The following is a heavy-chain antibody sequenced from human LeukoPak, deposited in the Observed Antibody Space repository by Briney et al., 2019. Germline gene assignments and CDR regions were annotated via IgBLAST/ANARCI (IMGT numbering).Heavy chain of an antibody. CDR2: IYFCGST. Sequence: SQSLSLTSTVSAGSIRSILYDWGWLRHPPGKGREWFGSIYFCGSTHNNSSLECRVPLSIDPSKHTFCLKLCSVTAADTAVYYCARLPVIVGAALEYYYYYMDVWGQGTSVTVSS. CDR3: ARLPVIVGAALEYYYYYMDV. J-gene: IGHJ6*03. V-gene: IGHV4-39*07. D-gene: IGHD1-26*01. CDR1: AGSIRSILYD.